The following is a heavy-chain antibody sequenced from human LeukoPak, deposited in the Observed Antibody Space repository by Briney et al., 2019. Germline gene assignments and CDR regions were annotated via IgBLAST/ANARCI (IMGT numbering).Heavy chain of an antibody. J-gene: IGHJ4*02. CDR3: ARDRRSGYYDSSGYSPLDY. D-gene: IGHD3-22*01. CDR1: GFTFSSYS. CDR2: ISSSSSYI. V-gene: IGHV3-21*01. Sequence: PGGSLRLSCAASGFTFSSYSMNWVRQAPGKGLEWVSSISSSSSYIYYADLVKGRFTISRDNAKNSLYLQMNSLRAEDTAVYYCARDRRSGYYDSSGYSPLDYWGQGTLVTVSS.